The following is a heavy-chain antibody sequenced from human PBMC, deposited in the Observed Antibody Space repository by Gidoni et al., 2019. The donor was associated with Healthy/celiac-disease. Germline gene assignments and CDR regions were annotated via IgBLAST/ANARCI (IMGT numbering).Heavy chain of an antibody. CDR1: GYTLPELS. Sequence: QVQLVQSGAEVQKPGASVKVSCQVSGYTLPELSMHWVRQAPGKGLEWMGGFDPEDGETIYAQKFQGRVTMTEDTSTDTAYMELSSLRSEDTAVYYCATIAYSGYDWGGYFDYWGQGTLVTVSS. V-gene: IGHV1-24*01. CDR2: FDPEDGET. D-gene: IGHD5-12*01. CDR3: ATIAYSGYDWGGYFDY. J-gene: IGHJ4*02.